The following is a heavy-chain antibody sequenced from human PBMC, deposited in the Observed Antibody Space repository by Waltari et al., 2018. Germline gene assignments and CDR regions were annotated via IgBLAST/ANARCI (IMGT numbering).Heavy chain of an antibody. Sequence: EVQLVESGGGLVQPGGSLRLSCAASGFTFSSYWMSWVRQAPGKGLEWGANIKQDGSEKYYGDSVNGRFTISRDNAKNSLYLQMNSLRAEDTAVYYCAREQVNYDFWSGYYRTYGMDVWGQGTTVTVSS. CDR1: GFTFSSYW. D-gene: IGHD3-3*01. V-gene: IGHV3-7*01. CDR2: IKQDGSEK. CDR3: AREQVNYDFWSGYYRTYGMDV. J-gene: IGHJ6*02.